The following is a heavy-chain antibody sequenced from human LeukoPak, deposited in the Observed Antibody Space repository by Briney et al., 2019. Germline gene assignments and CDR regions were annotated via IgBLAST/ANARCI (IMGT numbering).Heavy chain of an antibody. D-gene: IGHD3-3*01. CDR2: INWNGGST. Sequence: PGGSLRLSCAASGFTFDDYGMSWVRQAPGKGLEWVSGINWNGGSTGYAASVRGRSTISRDNAKNSLYLQMNSLRAEDTALYYCARDGYDFATPFDYWGQGTLVTVSS. CDR3: ARDGYDFATPFDY. CDR1: GFTFDDYG. J-gene: IGHJ4*02. V-gene: IGHV3-20*04.